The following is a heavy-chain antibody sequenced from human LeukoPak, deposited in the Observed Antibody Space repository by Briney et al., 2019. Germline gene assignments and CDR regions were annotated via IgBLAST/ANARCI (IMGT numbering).Heavy chain of an antibody. Sequence: SETLSLTCAVYGGSFSGYYWSWIRQPPGKGLEWIGEINHSGSTNYNPSLKSRVTISVDTSKNQFSLKLSSVTAADTAVYYCARGQRYSSSWYGTLGYWGQGTLVTVSS. CDR1: GGSFSGYY. V-gene: IGHV4-34*01. D-gene: IGHD6-13*01. CDR3: ARGQRYSSSWYGTLGY. J-gene: IGHJ4*02. CDR2: INHSGST.